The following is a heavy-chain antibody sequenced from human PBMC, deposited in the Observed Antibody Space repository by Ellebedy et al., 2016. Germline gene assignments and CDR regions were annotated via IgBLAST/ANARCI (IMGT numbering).Heavy chain of an antibody. Sequence: GGSLRLSCAASGFTFVSAWMTWVRQAPGKGLEWVGTIKNQNSGGTADYAAPVKGRFTISRDDSINTVHLQMNDLKIEDTAIYYCAWCYYNRFDPWGQGTLVTVSS. D-gene: IGHD4/OR15-4a*01. CDR2: IKNQNSGGTA. J-gene: IGHJ5*02. V-gene: IGHV3-15*01. CDR3: AWCYYNRFDP. CDR1: GFTFVSAW.